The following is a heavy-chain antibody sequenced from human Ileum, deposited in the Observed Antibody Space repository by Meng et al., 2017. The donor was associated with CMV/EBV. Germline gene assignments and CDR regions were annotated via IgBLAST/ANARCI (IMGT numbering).Heavy chain of an antibody. CDR3: ARGPGASTREGFDY. Sequence: QLQLREAGPGLAKASEPLSLTCTVSGGSVNNYYWSWIRQSAGKGLEWIGRFYSSDTYNYHPSLDSRVTMSLDTSKNQFSLNLRSVTAADTATYYCARGPGASTREGFDYWGLGTLVTVSS. V-gene: IGHV4-4*07. D-gene: IGHD1-26*01. CDR1: GGSVNNYY. J-gene: IGHJ4*02. CDR2: FYSSDTY.